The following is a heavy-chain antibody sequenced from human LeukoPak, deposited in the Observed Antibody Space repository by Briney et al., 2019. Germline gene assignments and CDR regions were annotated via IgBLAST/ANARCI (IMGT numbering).Heavy chain of an antibody. D-gene: IGHD6-13*01. CDR1: GFTFSSSV. Sequence: GGSLRLSCAASGFTFSSSVMHWVRQAPGKGLEWVAYIQFDGIKKFYSDSVKGRFTISRDNSKNTLFLQMSSLTTEDTAVYYCAQKSTGTFDIWGQGTMVTVSP. V-gene: IGHV3-30*02. CDR2: IQFDGIKK. J-gene: IGHJ3*02. CDR3: AQKSTGTFDI.